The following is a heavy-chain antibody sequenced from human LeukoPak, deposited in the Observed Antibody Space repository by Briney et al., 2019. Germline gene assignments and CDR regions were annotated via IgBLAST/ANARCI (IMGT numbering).Heavy chain of an antibody. CDR2: ITGSGGAT. CDR1: GFTFSTYA. D-gene: IGHD2-15*01. Sequence: PGGSLRLSCAASGFTFSTYAMNWVRQAPGKGLEWVSIITGSGGATYYPDSVKGRFTISRDNSKSTLYLQMNSVRADDTAVYYCAKGTLGSCSGSTCYPLDYWGLGTLVTVSS. J-gene: IGHJ4*02. V-gene: IGHV3-23*01. CDR3: AKGTLGSCSGSTCYPLDY.